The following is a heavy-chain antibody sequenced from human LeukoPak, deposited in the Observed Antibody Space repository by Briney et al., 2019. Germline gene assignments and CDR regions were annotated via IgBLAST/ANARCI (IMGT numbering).Heavy chain of an antibody. Sequence: ASVEVSCKASGYTFTNYYVHWVRQAPGQGLECMGWISAYNGNTNYAQKLQGRVTMTTDTSTSTAYMELRSLRSDDTAVYYCARKNSSSSAKGNWFDPWGQGTLVTVSS. J-gene: IGHJ5*02. CDR1: GYTFTNYY. CDR3: ARKNSSSSAKGNWFDP. D-gene: IGHD6-6*01. CDR2: ISAYNGNT. V-gene: IGHV1-18*04.